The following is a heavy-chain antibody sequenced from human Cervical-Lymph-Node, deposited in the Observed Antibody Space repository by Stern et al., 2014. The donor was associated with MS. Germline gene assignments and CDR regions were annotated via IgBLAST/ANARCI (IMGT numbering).Heavy chain of an antibody. CDR1: GLSLSNPRMG. CDR3: ARSYSGTYLDWFDP. V-gene: IGHV2-26*01. Sequence: ESGPVLVKPTETLTLTCSVSGLSLSNPRMGVSWIRQPQGKALEWLAHIFSTDEKSYSTSLESRLTISRGTSKSQVVLTMTNMDPVDKATYYCARSYSGTYLDWFDPWGQGTLVTVSS. J-gene: IGHJ5*02. CDR2: IFSTDEK. D-gene: IGHD1-26*01.